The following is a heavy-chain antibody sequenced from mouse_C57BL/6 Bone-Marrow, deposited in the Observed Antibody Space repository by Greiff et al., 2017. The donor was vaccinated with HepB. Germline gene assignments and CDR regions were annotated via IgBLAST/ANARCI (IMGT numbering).Heavy chain of an antibody. J-gene: IGHJ2*01. Sequence: EVKLMESGGGLVKPGGSLKLSCAASGFTFSDYGMHWVRQAPEKGLEWVAYISSGSRTIYYADTVKGRFTISRDNAKNTLYLQMTSLRSEDTAMYYCARPSYYDYDVGYWGQGTTLTVSS. V-gene: IGHV5-17*01. CDR1: GFTFSDYG. CDR2: ISSGSRTI. CDR3: ARPSYYDYDVGY. D-gene: IGHD2-4*01.